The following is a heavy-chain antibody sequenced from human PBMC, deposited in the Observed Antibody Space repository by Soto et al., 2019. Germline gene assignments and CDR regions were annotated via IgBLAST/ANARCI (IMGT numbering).Heavy chain of an antibody. J-gene: IGHJ4*02. Sequence: PGESLKISFQGSGYSFTTYWICWVRQMPGKGLEWMGIIYPGDSDTRYSPSFQGQVNISADKSISTAYLQWSSLKASDTAIYYCATGGYCSGTRCSNFFDYWGQGTLVTVSS. CDR2: IYPGDSDT. D-gene: IGHD2-2*01. CDR1: GYSFTTYW. CDR3: ATGGYCSGTRCSNFFDY. V-gene: IGHV5-51*01.